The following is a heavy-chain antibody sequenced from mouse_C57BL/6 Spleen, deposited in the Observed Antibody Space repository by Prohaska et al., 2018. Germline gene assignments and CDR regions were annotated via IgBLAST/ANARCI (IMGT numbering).Heavy chain of an antibody. CDR3: ARPYYGSSYEFAY. CDR1: GYTFTSYW. CDR2: IHPNSGST. Sequence: QVQLQQPGAELVKPGASVKLSCKASGYTFTSYWMHWVQQSPGQGLEWIGMIHPNSGSTNYNEKFKSKATLTVDKSSSTAYMQLSSLTSEDSAVYYCARPYYGSSYEFAYWGQRPLVTVSA. J-gene: IGHJ3*01. V-gene: IGHV1-64*01. D-gene: IGHD1-1*01.